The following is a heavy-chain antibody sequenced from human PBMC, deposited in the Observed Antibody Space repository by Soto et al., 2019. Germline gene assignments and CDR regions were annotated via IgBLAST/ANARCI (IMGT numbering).Heavy chain of an antibody. V-gene: IGHV3-53*01. CDR2: IYSGGST. CDR3: ALMLPYYYTGMDV. Sequence: PRLSCAASGFTVSSNYMSWVRQAPGKGLEWVSVIYSGGSTYYADSVKGRFTISRDNSKNTLYLQMNSLRAEDTAVYYCALMLPYYYTGMDVWGQGTTVTVSS. D-gene: IGHD3-16*01. J-gene: IGHJ6*01. CDR1: GFTVSSNY.